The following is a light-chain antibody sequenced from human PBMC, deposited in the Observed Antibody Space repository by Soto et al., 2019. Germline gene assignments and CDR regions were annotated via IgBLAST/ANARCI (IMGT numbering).Light chain of an antibody. CDR2: KAS. J-gene: IGKJ1*01. CDR3: KKYNDNWT. V-gene: IGKV1-5*03. CDR1: QSISSW. Sequence: DIQMTQSPSTLSASVGDRVTITCRASQSISSWLARYQQKPGTAPNLLISKASTLPSGVPSRFSGSGSGTKFTITVSSLQPDDSATYYCKKYNDNWTFGQGTKVDIK.